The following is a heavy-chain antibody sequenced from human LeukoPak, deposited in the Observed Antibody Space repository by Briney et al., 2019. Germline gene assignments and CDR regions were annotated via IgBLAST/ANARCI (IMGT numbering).Heavy chain of an antibody. CDR2: IYYSGST. J-gene: IGHJ4*02. Sequence: SETLSLTCAVYRGSFSGYYWNWTRQPPGKGLEWIGSIYYSGSTYYNPSLKSRVTISVDTSKNQFSLKLSSVTAADTAVYYCARDLSSGWYRGDYFDYWGQGTLVTVSS. D-gene: IGHD6-19*01. CDR1: RGSFSGYY. CDR3: ARDLSSGWYRGDYFDY. V-gene: IGHV4-34*01.